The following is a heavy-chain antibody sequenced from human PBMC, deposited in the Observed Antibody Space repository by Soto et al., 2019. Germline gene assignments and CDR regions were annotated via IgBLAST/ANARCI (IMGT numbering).Heavy chain of an antibody. Sequence: QVQLVQSGAEVKKPGSSVKVSCKASGGIFSTYAISWLRQAPGQGLEWMGGIITIFGTPNYAQRCQGRVTITAYEATSTAYVELSRLRSEDTAVYYCARDRDDYGSGNYYNRFDFWGQGTLVTVSS. D-gene: IGHD3-10*01. CDR3: ARDRDDYGSGNYYNRFDF. CDR2: IITIFGTP. J-gene: IGHJ4*02. V-gene: IGHV1-69*01. CDR1: GGIFSTYA.